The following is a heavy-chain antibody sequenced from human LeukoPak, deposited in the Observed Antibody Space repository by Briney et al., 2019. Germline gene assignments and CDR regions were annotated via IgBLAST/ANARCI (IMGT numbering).Heavy chain of an antibody. CDR1: GGSISSYY. CDR3: ARSSGDGWYFDL. Sequence: PSETLSLTCTVSGGSISSYYWSWIRQPPWKGLEWIGYIYYSGSTNYNPSLKSRVTISVDTSKNQFSLKLSSVTAADTAVYYCARSSGDGWYFDLWGRGTLVTVSS. V-gene: IGHV4-59*01. J-gene: IGHJ2*01. D-gene: IGHD7-27*01. CDR2: IYYSGST.